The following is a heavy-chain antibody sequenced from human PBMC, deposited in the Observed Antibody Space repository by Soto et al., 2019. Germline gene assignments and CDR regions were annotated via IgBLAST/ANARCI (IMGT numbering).Heavy chain of an antibody. D-gene: IGHD2-2*01. V-gene: IGHV3-23*01. Sequence: EVQLLESGGGLVQPGGSLGVSCAASGFTSSSYAMSWVRQAPGKGLEWVSAISGSGGSTYYADSVKGRFTISRDNSKNTLYLQMNSLRAEDTAVYYCAKLPDQGNWYFDLWGRGTLVTVSS. CDR1: GFTSSSYA. CDR2: ISGSGGST. J-gene: IGHJ2*01. CDR3: AKLPDQGNWYFDL.